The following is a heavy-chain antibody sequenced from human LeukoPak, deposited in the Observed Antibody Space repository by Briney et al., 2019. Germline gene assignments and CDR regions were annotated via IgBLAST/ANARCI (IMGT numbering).Heavy chain of an antibody. V-gene: IGHV3-7*04. CDR2: IKQDGSEK. Sequence: PGGSLRLSCAASGFTFSNYWMSWVRQAPGKGLEWVANIKQDGSEKYYVDSVKGRFTISRDNAKNSLYLQMNSLRAEDTAVYYCARDPRGYQFLDYWGQGTLVTVSS. D-gene: IGHD2-2*01. J-gene: IGHJ4*02. CDR1: GFTFSNYW. CDR3: ARDPRGYQFLDY.